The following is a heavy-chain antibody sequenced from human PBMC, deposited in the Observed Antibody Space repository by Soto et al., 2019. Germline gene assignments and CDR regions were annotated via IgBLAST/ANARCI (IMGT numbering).Heavy chain of an antibody. CDR2: IIPILGIA. Sequence: QVQLVQSGAEVKKPGSSVKVSCKASGGTFSSYTISWVRQAPGQGLEWMGRIIPILGIANYAQKFQGSVTITADKSTSTAYMELISLRSEDTAVYYCARAGYSSSWAFDPWGQGTLVTVSS. D-gene: IGHD6-13*01. CDR3: ARAGYSSSWAFDP. CDR1: GGTFSSYT. J-gene: IGHJ5*02. V-gene: IGHV1-69*02.